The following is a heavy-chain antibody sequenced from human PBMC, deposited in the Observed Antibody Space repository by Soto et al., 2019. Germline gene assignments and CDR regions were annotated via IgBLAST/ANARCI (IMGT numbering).Heavy chain of an antibody. V-gene: IGHV3-30*01. Sequence: QVRLVESGGGVVQPGGSLRLSCAASGFTFNNHYMHWVRQAPGKGLEWVAVIRSDGRNKNDAGCVKGRFTISRDNSKNTLYLQMNSLRVEDTTVYYCARQWAQLEVRDGLAVWGQGTTVTVSS. CDR1: GFTFNNHY. CDR2: IRSDGRNK. J-gene: IGHJ6*02. D-gene: IGHD1-1*01. CDR3: ARQWAQLEVRDGLAV.